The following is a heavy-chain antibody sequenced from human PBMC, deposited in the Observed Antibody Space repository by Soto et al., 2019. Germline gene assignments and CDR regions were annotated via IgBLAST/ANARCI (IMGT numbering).Heavy chain of an antibody. D-gene: IGHD1-26*01. CDR2: IYYSGST. Sequence: SETLSLTCTVSGGSISSSSYYWGWIRQPPGKGLEWIGSIYYSGSTYYNPSLKSRVTISVDTSKNQFSLKLSSVTAADTAVYYCASLPKGIVVATTPIYYFDYWGQGTLVTVSS. J-gene: IGHJ4*02. V-gene: IGHV4-39*07. CDR1: GGSISSSSYY. CDR3: ASLPKGIVVATTPIYYFDY.